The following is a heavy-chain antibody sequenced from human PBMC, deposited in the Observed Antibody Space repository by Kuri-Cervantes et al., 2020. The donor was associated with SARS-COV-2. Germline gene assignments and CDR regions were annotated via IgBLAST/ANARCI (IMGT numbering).Heavy chain of an antibody. CDR2: IKQDGSEK. CDR1: GFTFSSYW. V-gene: IGHV3-7*01. D-gene: IGHD3-3*01. J-gene: IGHJ3*02. CDR3: ARGFLTWWGLGAFDI. Sequence: LSLTCAASGFTFSSYWMSWVRQAPGKGLEWVANIKQDGSEKYYVDSVKGRFTISRDNAKNSLYLQMNSLRAEDTAVYYCARGFLTWWGLGAFDIWGQGTMVTVSS.